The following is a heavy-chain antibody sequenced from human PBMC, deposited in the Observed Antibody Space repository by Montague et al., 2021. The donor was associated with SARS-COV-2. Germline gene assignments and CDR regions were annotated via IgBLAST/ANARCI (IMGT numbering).Heavy chain of an antibody. D-gene: IGHD3-10*01. V-gene: IGHV4-59*11. J-gene: IGHJ4*02. CDR2: IYYSGSA. CDR3: ARGDGHYYGSGTYPYY. Sequence: SETRSLTCTVSGGSITSHYWCWIRQPPAKGLEYNGNIYYSGSANYNPSLNRRVTMSVDTSKNQFSLKLSPVTAADTAVYFCARGDGHYYGSGTYPYYWGQGTLVTVSS. CDR1: GGSITSHY.